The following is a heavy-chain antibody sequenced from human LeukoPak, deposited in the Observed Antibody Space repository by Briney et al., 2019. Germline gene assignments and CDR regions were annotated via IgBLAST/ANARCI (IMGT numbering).Heavy chain of an antibody. CDR2: IYYSGST. CDR3: ASSPDYYDSSGYYYGHGYFDY. D-gene: IGHD3-22*01. Sequence: SETLSLTCTVSGGSISSSSYYWGWIRQPPGKGLEWIGYIYYSGSTNYNPSLKSRVTISVDTSKNQFSLKLSSVTAADTAVYYCASSPDYYDSSGYYYGHGYFDYWGQGTLVTVSS. V-gene: IGHV4-61*05. J-gene: IGHJ4*02. CDR1: GGSISSSSYY.